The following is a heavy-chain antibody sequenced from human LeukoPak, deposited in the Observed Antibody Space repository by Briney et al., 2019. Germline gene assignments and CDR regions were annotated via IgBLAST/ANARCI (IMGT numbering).Heavy chain of an antibody. J-gene: IGHJ4*02. V-gene: IGHV4-59*01. CDR1: GGSISGFY. D-gene: IGHD4-11*01. CDR3: ARVIGNYFPDY. CDR2: IHYSGST. Sequence: SETLSLTCSVSGGSISGFYWSWIRRSPGKGLEWIGYIHYSGSTNYNPSLKSRITISVDTSKNQFSLRLSSVTAADTAMYFCARVIGNYFPDYWGQGTLVTVSS.